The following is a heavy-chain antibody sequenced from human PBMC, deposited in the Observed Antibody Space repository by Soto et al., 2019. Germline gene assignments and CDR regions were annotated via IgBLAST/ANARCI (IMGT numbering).Heavy chain of an antibody. CDR3: ARDIVVVPAAMSGLYYNWFDP. J-gene: IGHJ5*02. D-gene: IGHD2-2*01. Sequence: SETLSLTCTVSGGSISSGGYYWSWIRQHPGKGLEWIGYIYYSGSTYYNPSLKSRVTISVDTSKNQFSLKLSSVTAADTAVYYCARDIVVVPAAMSGLYYNWFDPWGQGTLVTVSS. CDR2: IYYSGST. V-gene: IGHV4-31*03. CDR1: GGSISSGGYY.